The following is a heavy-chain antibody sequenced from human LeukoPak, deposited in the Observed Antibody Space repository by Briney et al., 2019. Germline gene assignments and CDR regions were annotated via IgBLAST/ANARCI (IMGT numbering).Heavy chain of an antibody. Sequence: PGGSLRLSCAASGFTFSSYAMHWVRKAPGKGLEYVSAISSNGGSTYYADSVKGRFTISRDNSKNTLYLQMSSLRAEDTAVYYCVKDQALLWYSYGDDYWGQGTLVTVSS. CDR3: VKDQALLWYSYGDDY. D-gene: IGHD5-18*01. CDR1: GFTFSSYA. CDR2: ISSNGGST. V-gene: IGHV3-64D*06. J-gene: IGHJ4*02.